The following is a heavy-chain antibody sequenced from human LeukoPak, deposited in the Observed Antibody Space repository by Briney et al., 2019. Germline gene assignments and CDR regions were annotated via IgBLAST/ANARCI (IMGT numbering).Heavy chain of an antibody. CDR1: GFTFSNYG. D-gene: IGHD2-15*01. J-gene: IGHJ4*02. Sequence: GGSLRLSCAASGFTFSNYGVNWVRQAPGKGLEWVSYISGSSTTIYYADSVKGRFTISRDNVKNSLYLQMSSLRGEDTAVYYCARDSRVVAAPNDYWGQGTLVTVSS. CDR2: ISGSSTTI. V-gene: IGHV3-48*01. CDR3: ARDSRVVAAPNDY.